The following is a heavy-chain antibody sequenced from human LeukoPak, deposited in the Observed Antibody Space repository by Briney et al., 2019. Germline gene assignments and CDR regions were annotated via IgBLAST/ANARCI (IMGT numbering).Heavy chain of an antibody. CDR1: GFTFSSYG. J-gene: IGHJ4*02. D-gene: IGHD2/OR15-2a*01. V-gene: IGHV3-30*18. CDR3: AKGPLLWN. CDR2: ISYDGSNK. Sequence: GGSLRLSCAGSGFTFSSYGMHWVRQAPGKGLEWVAVISYDGSNKYYADSVKGRFTISRDNSKNTLYLQMNSLRAEDTAVYYCAKGPLLWNWGQGTLVTVSS.